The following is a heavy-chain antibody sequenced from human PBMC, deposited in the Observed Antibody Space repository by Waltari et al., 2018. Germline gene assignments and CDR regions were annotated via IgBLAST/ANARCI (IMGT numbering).Heavy chain of an antibody. CDR2: INPNSGGT. CDR3: ARVSTPGYSSGWYKNY. Sequence: QVQLVQSGAEVKKPGASVKVSCKASGYTFTGYYMHWVRQAPGQGLEWMGWINPNSGGTNYAQKFQGRVTMTRDTSISTAYMELSRLRSDDTAVYYCARVSTPGYSSGWYKNYWGQGTLVTVSS. V-gene: IGHV1-2*02. CDR1: GYTFTGYY. J-gene: IGHJ4*02. D-gene: IGHD6-19*01.